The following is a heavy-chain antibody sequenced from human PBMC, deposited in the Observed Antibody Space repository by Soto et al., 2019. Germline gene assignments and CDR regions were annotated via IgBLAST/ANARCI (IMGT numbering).Heavy chain of an antibody. CDR2: ISGSGGST. CDR1: GFTFSSYA. D-gene: IGHD3-3*01. J-gene: IGHJ4*02. Sequence: GGSLRLSCAASGFTFSSYAMSWVRQAPGKGLEWVSAISGSGGSTYYADSVKGRFTISRDNSKNTLYLQMNSLRAEDTAVYYCAKDRGFWSGYYTGNFDYWGQGTLVTVSS. CDR3: AKDRGFWSGYYTGNFDY. V-gene: IGHV3-23*01.